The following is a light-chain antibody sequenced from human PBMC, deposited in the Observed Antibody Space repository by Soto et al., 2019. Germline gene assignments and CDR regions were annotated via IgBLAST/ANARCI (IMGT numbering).Light chain of an antibody. CDR3: NSYAGSNTMV. CDR1: SSDVGGHNF. CDR2: EVS. V-gene: IGLV2-8*01. Sequence: QSALTQPPSASGSPGQSVTISCTGSSSDVGGHNFVSWYQQHPGKAPKLIIYEVSKRPAGVPDRFSGSKSGNTASLTVSGLQAEDEADYHCNSYAGSNTMVFGGGTKLTV. J-gene: IGLJ2*01.